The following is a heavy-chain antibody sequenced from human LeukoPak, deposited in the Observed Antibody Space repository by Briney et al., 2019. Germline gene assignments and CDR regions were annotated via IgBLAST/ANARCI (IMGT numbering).Heavy chain of an antibody. J-gene: IGHJ4*02. V-gene: IGHV4-39*01. D-gene: IGHD3-10*01. CDR2: IYYSGST. CDR1: GGSISSSSYY. CDR3: ASSYYYGSGSYYKKPPQY. Sequence: PSETLSLTCTVSGGSISSSSYYWGWIRQPPGKGLEWIGSIYYSGSTYYNPSLKSRVTISVDTSKNQFSLKLSSVTAADTAVYYCASSYYYGSGSYYKKPPQYWGQGTLVTVSS.